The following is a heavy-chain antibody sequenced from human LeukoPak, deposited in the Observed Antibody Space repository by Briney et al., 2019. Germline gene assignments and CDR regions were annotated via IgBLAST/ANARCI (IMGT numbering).Heavy chain of an antibody. Sequence: PGGSLRLSCAASGFTFSSYSMNRVRQAPGKGLGWVSSISSSSSYIYYADSVKGRFTISRDNAKNSLYLQMNSLRAEDTAVYYCARDQEPYLDMITYSCDYWGQGTLVTVSS. V-gene: IGHV3-21*04. CDR3: ARDQEPYLDMITYSCDY. D-gene: IGHD3-16*01. CDR2: ISSSSSYI. CDR1: GFTFSSYS. J-gene: IGHJ4*02.